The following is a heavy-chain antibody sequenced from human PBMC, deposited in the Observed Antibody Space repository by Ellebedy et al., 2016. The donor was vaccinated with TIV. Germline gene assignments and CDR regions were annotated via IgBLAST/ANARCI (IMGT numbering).Heavy chain of an antibody. CDR1: GGSISSYY. J-gene: IGHJ6*02. Sequence: SETLSLTXTVSGGSISSYYWTWIRQPPGEGLEWIGEINHRGGTNSNPSLKRRVTISVDTSNNQFSLTLRSVTAADTAVYYCARYFNALDVWGQGTTVTVSS. CDR2: INHRGGT. V-gene: IGHV4-34*01. CDR3: ARYFNALDV.